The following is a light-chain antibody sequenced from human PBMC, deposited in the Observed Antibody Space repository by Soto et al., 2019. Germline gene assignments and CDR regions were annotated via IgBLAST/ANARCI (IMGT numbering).Light chain of an antibody. Sequence: AIQMTQSPSSLSASVGDRVTITSRASQAIGNDLGWYQQIPGKAPKLLIYAASRLHSGVPSKFSGSGSGSDFTLTLSSLQPEDFATYYCLQNYRSPWTFGQGTKVELK. CDR3: LQNYRSPWT. J-gene: IGKJ1*01. CDR2: AAS. CDR1: QAIGND. V-gene: IGKV1-6*01.